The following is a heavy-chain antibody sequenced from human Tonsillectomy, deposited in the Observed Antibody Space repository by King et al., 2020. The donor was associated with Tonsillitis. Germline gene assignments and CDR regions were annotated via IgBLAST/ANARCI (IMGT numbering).Heavy chain of an antibody. Sequence: VQLVESGGGLVKPGGSLRLSCAASGFIFSSYSMNWVRQAPGKGLEWVSSISSSSSYIYYADPVKGRFTISRDNAKNSLYLQMNSLRAEDTAVYYCARDRYYWNDGFNAFDIWGQGTMVTVSS. CDR1: GFIFSSYS. CDR2: ISSSSSYI. J-gene: IGHJ3*02. CDR3: ARDRYYWNDGFNAFDI. V-gene: IGHV3-21*01. D-gene: IGHD1-20*01.